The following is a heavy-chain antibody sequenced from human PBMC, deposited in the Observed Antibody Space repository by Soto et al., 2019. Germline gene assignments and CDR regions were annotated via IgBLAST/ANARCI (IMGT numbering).Heavy chain of an antibody. CDR3: ARRKGDYYDSSGYHYYFDY. J-gene: IGHJ4*01. D-gene: IGHD3-22*01. CDR1: GYTFTGYY. V-gene: IGHV1-2*02. CDR2: VNPNSGGT. Sequence: ASVKVSCKASGYTFTGYYMHWVRQAPGQGLEWMGWVNPNSGGTKSAQKFQGRVTMTRDTSISTAYMELSRLRSDDTAVYYCARRKGDYYDSSGYHYYFDYWGQGTLVTVSS.